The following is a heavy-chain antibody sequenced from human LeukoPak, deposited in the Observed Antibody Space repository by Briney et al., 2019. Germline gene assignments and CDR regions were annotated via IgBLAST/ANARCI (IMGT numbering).Heavy chain of an antibody. V-gene: IGHV3-33*01. CDR2: IWYDGSNK. CDR1: GFTFRSYG. CDR3: ASARALYGYSGYDEPYFDY. Sequence: GGSLRLSCAASGFTFRSYGMHWVRQAPGKGLEWVAVIWYDGSNKYYADSVKGRFTISRDNSKNTLYLQMNSLRAEDTAVYYCASARALYGYSGYDEPYFDYWGQGTLVTVSS. J-gene: IGHJ4*02. D-gene: IGHD5-12*01.